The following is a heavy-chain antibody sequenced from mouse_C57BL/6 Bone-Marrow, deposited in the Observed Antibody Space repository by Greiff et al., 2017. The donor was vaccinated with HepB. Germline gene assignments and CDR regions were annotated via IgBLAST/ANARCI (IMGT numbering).Heavy chain of an antibody. J-gene: IGHJ3*01. D-gene: IGHD2-5*01. V-gene: IGHV1-9*01. CDR3: AKAYYSNYDLAWFAY. CDR1: GYTFTGYW. CDR2: ILPGSGST. Sequence: VQVVESGAELMKPGASVKLSCKATGYTFTGYWIEWVKQRPGHGLEWIGEILPGSGSTNYNEKFKGKATFTADTSSNTAYMQLSSLTTEDSAIYYCAKAYYSNYDLAWFAYWGQGTLVTVSA.